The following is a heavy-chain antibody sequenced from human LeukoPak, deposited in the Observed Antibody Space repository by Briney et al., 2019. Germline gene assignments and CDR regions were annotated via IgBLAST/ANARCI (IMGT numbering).Heavy chain of an antibody. V-gene: IGHV4-39*07. D-gene: IGHD3-22*01. J-gene: IGHJ3*02. Sequence: SSETLSLTCTVSGGSISSSGYYWGWIRQPPGKGLEWIGSIYHSGSTYYNPSLKSRVTISVDTSKNQFSLKLSSVTAADTAVYYCARDRDYYDSSGYYRDDAFDIWGQGTMVTVSS. CDR3: ARDRDYYDSSGYYRDDAFDI. CDR1: GGSISSSGYY. CDR2: IYHSGST.